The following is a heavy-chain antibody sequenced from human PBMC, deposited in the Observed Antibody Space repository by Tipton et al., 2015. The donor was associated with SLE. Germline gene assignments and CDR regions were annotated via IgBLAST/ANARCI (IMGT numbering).Heavy chain of an antibody. V-gene: IGHV4-59*08. D-gene: IGHD2-15*01. CDR2: IYYSGST. CDR3: ARGDSGYCSGGSCPARYFQH. Sequence: LRLSCAVYGGSFSSYYWSWIRQPPGKGLEWIGYIYYSGSTNYNPSLKSRVTISVDTSKNQFSLKLSSVTAADTAVYYCARGDSGYCSGGSCPARYFQHWGQGTLVTVSS. J-gene: IGHJ1*01. CDR1: GGSFSSYY.